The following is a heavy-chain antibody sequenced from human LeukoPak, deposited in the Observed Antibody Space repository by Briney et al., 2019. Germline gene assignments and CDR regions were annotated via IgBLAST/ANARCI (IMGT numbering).Heavy chain of an antibody. J-gene: IGHJ1*01. Sequence: GRSLRLSCAASGFTFSSYAMHWVRQAPGKGLEWVAVISYDGSNKYYADSVKGRFTISRDNAKNSLYLQMNSLRAEDTAVYYCARVGFGFQHWGQGTLVTVSS. D-gene: IGHD3-16*01. V-gene: IGHV3-30*04. CDR1: GFTFSSYA. CDR3: ARVGFGFQH. CDR2: ISYDGSNK.